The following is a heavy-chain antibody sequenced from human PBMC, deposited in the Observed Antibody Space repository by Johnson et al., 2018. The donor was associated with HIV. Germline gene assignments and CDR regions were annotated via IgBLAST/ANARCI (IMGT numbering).Heavy chain of an antibody. CDR2: INWNGGST. CDR1: GFTFSSYA. V-gene: IGHV3-NL1*01. J-gene: IGHJ3*02. Sequence: QVQLVESGGGVVQPGRSLRLSCAASGFTFSSYAMHWVRQDPGKGLEWVSGINWNGGSTGYADSVKGRFTISRDNSKNTLYLQMNSLRAEDTALYYCAKDRRYCSGGSCYHDAFDIWGQGTMVTVSS. D-gene: IGHD2-15*01. CDR3: AKDRRYCSGGSCYHDAFDI.